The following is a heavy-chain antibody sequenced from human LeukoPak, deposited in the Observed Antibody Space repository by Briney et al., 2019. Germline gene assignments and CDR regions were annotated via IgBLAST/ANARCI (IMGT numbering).Heavy chain of an antibody. CDR1: GFTFSSYG. CDR2: IWYDGSNK. CDR3: ARGATTAYCSAGSCYSVPRFDP. D-gene: IGHD2-15*01. V-gene: IGHV3-33*01. Sequence: GALRLSCAASGFTFSSYGMHWVRQAPGKGLEWVAVIWYDGSNKYYADSVKGRFTISRDNSKNTLYLQMNSLRAEDTAVYYCARGATTAYCSAGSCYSVPRFDPWGQGTLVTVSS. J-gene: IGHJ5*02.